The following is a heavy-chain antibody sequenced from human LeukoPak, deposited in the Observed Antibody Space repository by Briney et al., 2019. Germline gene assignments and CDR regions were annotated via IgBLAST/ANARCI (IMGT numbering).Heavy chain of an antibody. J-gene: IGHJ4*02. CDR1: GGSISSSSYY. Sequence: SETLSLTCAVSGGSISSSSYYWGWIRQPPGKGLEWIGSIYYSGSTYYNPSLKSRVTISVDTSKNQFSLKLSSVTAADTAVYYCARGAYDFWSGYHQIDYWSQGTLVTVSS. CDR2: IYYSGST. V-gene: IGHV4-39*01. D-gene: IGHD3-3*01. CDR3: ARGAYDFWSGYHQIDY.